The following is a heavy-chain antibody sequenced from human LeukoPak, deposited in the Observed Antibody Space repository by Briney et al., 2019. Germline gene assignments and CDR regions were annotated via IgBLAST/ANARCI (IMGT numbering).Heavy chain of an antibody. CDR2: INWNGGST. CDR3: ARAHSGSYGVAFDI. D-gene: IGHD1-26*01. V-gene: IGHV3-20*04. J-gene: IGHJ3*02. Sequence: GGSLRLSCAASGFTFDDYGMSWVRQAPGKGLEWVSGINWNGGSTGYADSVKGRFTISRDNAKNSLYLQMNSLRAEDTALYYCARAHSGSYGVAFDIWGQGTMVTVSS. CDR1: GFTFDDYG.